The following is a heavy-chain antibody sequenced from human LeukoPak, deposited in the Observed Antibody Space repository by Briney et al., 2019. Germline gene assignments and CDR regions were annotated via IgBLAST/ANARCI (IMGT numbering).Heavy chain of an antibody. CDR1: GFIVSSNY. Sequence: GGSLRLSCAASGFIVSSNYMSWVRQAPGKGLEWVSVIYSGGTTYYADSVKGRFTISRDNSKNTLYLQMNSLRAEDTAVYYCARDRTYYYDYGMDVWGQGTTVTVSS. V-gene: IGHV3-53*01. J-gene: IGHJ6*02. CDR3: ARDRTYYYDYGMDV. D-gene: IGHD1/OR15-1a*01. CDR2: IYSGGTT.